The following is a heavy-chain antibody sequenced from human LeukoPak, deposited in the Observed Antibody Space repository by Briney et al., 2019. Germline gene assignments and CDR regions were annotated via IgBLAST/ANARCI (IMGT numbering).Heavy chain of an antibody. CDR1: GGSISSYY. CDR2: IYYSGST. J-gene: IGHJ6*04. Sequence: SETLSLTCTVSGGSISSYYCSWIRQPPGKGLEWIGYIYYSGSTNYNPSLKSRVTISVDTSKNQFSLKLSSVTAADTAVYYCARGWLWFGLDVWGKGATVTVSS. D-gene: IGHD3-10*01. V-gene: IGHV4-59*01. CDR3: ARGWLWFGLDV.